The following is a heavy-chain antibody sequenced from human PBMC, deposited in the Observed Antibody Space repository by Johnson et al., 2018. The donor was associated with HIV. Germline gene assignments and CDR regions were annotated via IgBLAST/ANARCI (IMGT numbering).Heavy chain of an antibody. V-gene: IGHV3-9*01. CDR2: ITWNSDNI. D-gene: IGHD6-13*01. Sequence: LVESGGGMVQPGRSLRLSCAASGFTFDDFAMHWVRQGPGKGLEWVSSITWNSDNIAYADSVKGRFTISRDNAKNSLYLQMNRLRVEDTAVYYCARSGGYPNAFDIWGQGAMVTVSS. CDR3: ARSGGYPNAFDI. J-gene: IGHJ3*02. CDR1: GFTFDDFA.